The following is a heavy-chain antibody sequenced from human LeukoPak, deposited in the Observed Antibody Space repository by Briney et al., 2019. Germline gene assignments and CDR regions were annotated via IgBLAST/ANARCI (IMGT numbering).Heavy chain of an antibody. V-gene: IGHV3-23*01. D-gene: IGHD2-15*01. J-gene: IGHJ1*01. Sequence: GGSLRLSCAASGFTFSSYAMSWVRQAPGKGLEWVSAISGSGGSTYYADSVKGRFTISRDNSNNTLYLQMNSLRADDTAVYYCAREEVEVVAATIAEYFQHWGQGTLVTVSS. CDR1: GFTFSSYA. CDR2: ISGSGGST. CDR3: AREEVEVVAATIAEYFQH.